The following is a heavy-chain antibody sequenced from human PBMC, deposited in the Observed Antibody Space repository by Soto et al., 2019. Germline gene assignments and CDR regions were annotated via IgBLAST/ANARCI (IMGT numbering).Heavy chain of an antibody. CDR3: ATTPGGIAVAGTNWFDP. J-gene: IGHJ5*02. D-gene: IGHD6-19*01. CDR2: IYYIGST. CDR1: CGSISSSSYY. V-gene: IGHV4-39*01. Sequence: SETLSLTRSGSCGSISSSSYYWGWIRQPPGRGLEWIGSIYYIGSTYYNPSLKSRVTISVDTSKNQFSLKLSSVTAADTAVYYCATTPGGIAVAGTNWFDPWGQGTLVTVSS.